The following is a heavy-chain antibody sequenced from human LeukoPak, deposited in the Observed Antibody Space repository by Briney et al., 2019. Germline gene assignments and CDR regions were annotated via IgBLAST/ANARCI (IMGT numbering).Heavy chain of an antibody. J-gene: IGHJ1*01. CDR3: ARDPVTGYSSGWYRGGSEYFQH. CDR1: GYTFTNYW. D-gene: IGHD6-13*01. Sequence: GESPKISCKASGYTFTNYWIGWVRQMPGKSLEWMGIIYPGDSDTRYSPSFRGQVIISADKSIRTAYLQWTSLKASDTAMYYCARDPVTGYSSGWYRGGSEYFQHWGQGTLVTVSS. CDR2: IYPGDSDT. V-gene: IGHV5-51*01.